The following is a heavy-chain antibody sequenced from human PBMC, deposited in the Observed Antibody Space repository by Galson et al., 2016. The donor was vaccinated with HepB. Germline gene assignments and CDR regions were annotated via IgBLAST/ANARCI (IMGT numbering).Heavy chain of an antibody. CDR3: AKSAYSGHYYAMGGY. Sequence: SLRLSCAATGFILSDYWMNWVRQTPGKGLVWVSHLNPAGTKTAYADSVKGRFTISRDNSKNTVFLQMNSLRVDDTAVYYCAKSAYSGHYYAMGGYWGQGTLVTVSS. J-gene: IGHJ4*02. D-gene: IGHD3-22*01. V-gene: IGHV3-74*01. CDR2: LNPAGTKT. CDR1: GFILSDYW.